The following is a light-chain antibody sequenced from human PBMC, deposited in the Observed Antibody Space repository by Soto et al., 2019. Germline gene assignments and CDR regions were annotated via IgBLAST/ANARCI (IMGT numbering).Light chain of an antibody. Sequence: AIRMTQSPSSLSASTGDRVTITCRAGQGISSYLAWYQQKPGKAPKLLIYAASTLQSGVPSRFSGSGSGTDFTLTISCLQSEDFATYYCQQDYSYPFTFGPGTKVDIK. CDR3: QQDYSYPFT. J-gene: IGKJ3*01. CDR1: QGISSY. CDR2: AAS. V-gene: IGKV1-8*01.